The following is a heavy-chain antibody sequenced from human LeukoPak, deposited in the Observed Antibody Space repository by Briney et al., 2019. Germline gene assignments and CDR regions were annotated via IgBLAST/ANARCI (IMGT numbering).Heavy chain of an antibody. CDR1: GFTFSDYG. D-gene: IGHD3-3*01. CDR3: AKPEGNFWSGSDC. J-gene: IGHJ4*02. CDR2: IWYDGKNK. V-gene: IGHV3-33*06. Sequence: GGSLRLSCTASGFTFSDYGMHWVRQAPGKGLEWVAVIWYDGKNKYYADSVKGRFTNSRDNSKNTMYLQLNSLRVEDTAVYYCAKPEGNFWSGSDCCGQGTLVTVSS.